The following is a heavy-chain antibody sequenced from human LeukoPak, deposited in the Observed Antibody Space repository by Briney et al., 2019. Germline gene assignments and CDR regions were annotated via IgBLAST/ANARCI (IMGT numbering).Heavy chain of an antibody. CDR3: ARYYYDSSGAPADYYFDY. Sequence: SVKVSCKASRGTFSSYAISWVRQAPGQGVEWMGGIIPIFGTANYAQKFQGRVTITADESTSTAYLELSSLRSEDTAVYYCARYYYDSSGAPADYYFDYWGQGTLVPVPS. CDR2: IIPIFGTA. D-gene: IGHD3-22*01. J-gene: IGHJ4*02. CDR1: RGTFSSYA. V-gene: IGHV1-69*13.